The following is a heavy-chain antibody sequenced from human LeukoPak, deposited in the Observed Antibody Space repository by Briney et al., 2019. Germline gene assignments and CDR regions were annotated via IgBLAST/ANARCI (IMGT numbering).Heavy chain of an antibody. Sequence: GGSLRLSCAASGFTFSSYGMHWVRQAPGKGLEWVAFIRYDGGNKYYADSVEGRFTISRDNSKNTLYLQMNSLRAEDTAVYYCAKDGLTYGSGSSYYYMDVWGKGTTVTVSS. J-gene: IGHJ6*03. CDR1: GFTFSSYG. V-gene: IGHV3-30*02. CDR3: AKDGLTYGSGSSYYYMDV. D-gene: IGHD3-10*01. CDR2: IRYDGGNK.